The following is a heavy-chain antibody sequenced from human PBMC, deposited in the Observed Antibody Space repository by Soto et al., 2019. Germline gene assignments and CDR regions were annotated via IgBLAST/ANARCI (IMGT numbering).Heavy chain of an antibody. CDR2: MNAALGET. J-gene: IGHJ6*02. Sequence: QVQHVQSGAEVKKPGASVKGSCKASGYSFTAYGIHWVRQAPGQRLEWMGWMNAALGETKFSQKFQGSVTIARETSARTAYIDLSGLCSEDTAVYYCARRDGSNCYSYGVDVWGQGTTVTVSS. D-gene: IGHD3-10*01. CDR1: GYSFTAYG. CDR3: ARRDGSNCYSYGVDV. V-gene: IGHV1-3*01.